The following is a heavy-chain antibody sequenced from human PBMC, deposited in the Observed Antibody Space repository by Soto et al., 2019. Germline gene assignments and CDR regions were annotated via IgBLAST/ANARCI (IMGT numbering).Heavy chain of an antibody. V-gene: IGHV1-69*02. D-gene: IGHD3-10*01. CDR2: IIPILGIA. J-gene: IGHJ6*03. CDR3: ARYQGFILFRGVKVLNYYYYYMDV. Sequence: GASVKVSCKASGGTFSSYTISWVRQAPGQGLEWMGRIIPILGIANYAQKLQGRVTITADKSTSTAYMELSSLRSEDTAVYYCARYQGFILFRGVKVLNYYYYYMDVWGKGTTVTVSS. CDR1: GGTFSSYT.